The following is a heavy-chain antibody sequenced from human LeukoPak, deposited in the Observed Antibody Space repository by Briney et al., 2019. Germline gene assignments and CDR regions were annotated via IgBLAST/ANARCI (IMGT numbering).Heavy chain of an antibody. Sequence: SQTLSLTCTVSGGSISSGDYYWRWIRQPPGKGLEWIGYIYYSGSTYYNPSLKSRVTISVDTSKNQFSLKLSSVTAADTAVYYCARESERLVPWFDPWGQGTLVTVSS. CDR1: GGSISSGDYY. CDR3: ARESERLVPWFDP. J-gene: IGHJ5*02. D-gene: IGHD6-19*01. V-gene: IGHV4-30-4*01. CDR2: IYYSGST.